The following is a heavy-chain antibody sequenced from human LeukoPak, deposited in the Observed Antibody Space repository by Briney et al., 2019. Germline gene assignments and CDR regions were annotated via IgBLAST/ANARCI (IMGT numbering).Heavy chain of an antibody. J-gene: IGHJ3*02. Sequence: PSETLSLTCTVSGGSISSGSYYWSWIRQPAGKGLEWIGRIYTSGSTNYNPSLKSRVTISVDTSKNQVSLKLSSVTAADTAVYYCARLGIAAAGTKDAFDIWGQGTMVTVSS. D-gene: IGHD6-13*01. CDR3: ARLGIAAAGTKDAFDI. CDR2: IYTSGST. CDR1: GGSISSGSYY. V-gene: IGHV4-61*02.